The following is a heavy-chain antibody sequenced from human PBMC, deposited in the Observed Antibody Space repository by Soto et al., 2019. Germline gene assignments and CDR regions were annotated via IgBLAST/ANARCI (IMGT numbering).Heavy chain of an antibody. V-gene: IGHV3-33*01. CDR2: IWYDGSNK. D-gene: IGHD3-10*01. Sequence: QVQLVESGGGVVQPGRSLRLSCAASGFTFSSYGMHWVRQAPGKGLEWVAVIWYDGSNKYYADSVKGRFTISRDNSKTTLYLQMNSMRAEDTAVYYCARDRRELWFGELLSLNYFDYWDQGTLVTVSS. J-gene: IGHJ4*02. CDR3: ARDRRELWFGELLSLNYFDY. CDR1: GFTFSSYG.